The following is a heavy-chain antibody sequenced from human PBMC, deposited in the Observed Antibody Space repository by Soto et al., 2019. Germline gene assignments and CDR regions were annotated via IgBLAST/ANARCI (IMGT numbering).Heavy chain of an antibody. V-gene: IGHV3-53*01. CDR3: ASGYFDFWSGHY. CDR2: LFSGGTT. J-gene: IGHJ4*01. D-gene: IGHD3-3*01. CDR1: GLSVSNYY. Sequence: GGSLRLSCAASGLSVSNYYMSWVRQAPGKGLEWVSVLFSGGTTHYAESVKGRFTISRDNSKNTLYLQMNSLRAEDTAVYYCASGYFDFWSGHYWGTGTLVTVSS.